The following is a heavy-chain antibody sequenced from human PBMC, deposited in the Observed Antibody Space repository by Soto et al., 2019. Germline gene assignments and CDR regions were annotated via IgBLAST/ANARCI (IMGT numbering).Heavy chain of an antibody. CDR3: ARQKYCSSTSCYTVDS. CDR2: IYLGDSDT. V-gene: IGHV5-51*01. Sequence: PXESLNISGQGSGNSCTSYSIGWVLHMPGKGLEWMGIIYLGDSDTRYSPSFQGQVTISADKSISTAYLQWSSLKASDTAMYYCARQKYCSSTSCYTVDSWGQGTLVTVSS. D-gene: IGHD2-2*02. CDR1: GNSCTSYS. J-gene: IGHJ4*02.